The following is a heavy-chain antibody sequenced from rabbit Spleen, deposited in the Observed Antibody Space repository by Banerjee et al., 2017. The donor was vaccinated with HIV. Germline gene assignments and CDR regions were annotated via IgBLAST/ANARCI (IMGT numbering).Heavy chain of an antibody. V-gene: IGHV1S45*01. J-gene: IGHJ4*01. Sequence: QEQLVESGGGLVQPEGSLTLTCTASGFSLSGSDYMCWVRQAPGKGLEWIACISGGSGRTYYASRAKGRFTISKTSSTTVTLQMTSLTAADTATYFCAREGPSVIGWNFNLWGPGTLVTVS. D-gene: IGHD1-1*01. CDR2: ISGGSGRT. CDR3: AREGPSVIGWNFNL. CDR1: GFSLSGSDY.